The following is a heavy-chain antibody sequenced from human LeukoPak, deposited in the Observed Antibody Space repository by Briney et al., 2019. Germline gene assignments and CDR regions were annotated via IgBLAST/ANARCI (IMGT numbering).Heavy chain of an antibody. V-gene: IGHV1-3*01. CDR2: INAGNGNT. J-gene: IGHJ5*02. D-gene: IGHD4-17*01. Sequence: GGSLRLSCAASGFTFTSYAMHWVRQAPGQRLEWMGWINAGNGNTKYSQKFQGRVTITRDTSASTAYMELSSLRSEDTAVYYCARDVYYGDGNWFDPWGQGTLVTVSS. CDR3: ARDVYYGDGNWFDP. CDR1: GFTFTSYA.